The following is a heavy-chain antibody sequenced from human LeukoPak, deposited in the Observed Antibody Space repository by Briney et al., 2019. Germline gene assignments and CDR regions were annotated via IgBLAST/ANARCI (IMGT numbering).Heavy chain of an antibody. V-gene: IGHV3-30*03. J-gene: IGHJ5*02. CDR3: ARGGPVVVPAENWFDP. D-gene: IGHD2-2*01. Sequence: CAASVKGRFTISRDNSKNTLYLQMNSLRSEDTAVYYCARGGPVVVPAENWFDPWGQGTLVTVSS.